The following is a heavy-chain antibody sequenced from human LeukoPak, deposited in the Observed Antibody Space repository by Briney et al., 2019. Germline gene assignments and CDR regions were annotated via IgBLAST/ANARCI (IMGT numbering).Heavy chain of an antibody. CDR1: GGSISSYY. Sequence: SETLSLTCTVSGGSISSYYWSWIRQPPGKGLEWIGEIYHSGSTNHNPSLKSRVTISVDKSKNQFSLKLSSVTAADTAVYYCARKNYYYDSSGYGFPIFDYWGQGTLVTVSS. CDR2: IYHSGST. V-gene: IGHV4-59*12. D-gene: IGHD3-22*01. CDR3: ARKNYYYDSSGYGFPIFDY. J-gene: IGHJ4*02.